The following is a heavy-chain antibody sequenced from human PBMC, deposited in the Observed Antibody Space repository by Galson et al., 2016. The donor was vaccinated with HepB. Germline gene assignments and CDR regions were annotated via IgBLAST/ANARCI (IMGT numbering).Heavy chain of an antibody. CDR1: GFIFNNYA. CDR3: ARGSSAWYALDAFDM. J-gene: IGHJ3*02. D-gene: IGHD6-19*01. V-gene: IGHV3-33*01. CDR2: IWSDGSNR. Sequence: SLRLSCAPSGFIFNNYAMHWVRQAPGKGPEWVAVIWSDGSNRFYTESVKGRFTIARDNSRNILHLQMNSLRVEDTALYYCARGSSAWYALDAFDMWGQGTLVTVSS.